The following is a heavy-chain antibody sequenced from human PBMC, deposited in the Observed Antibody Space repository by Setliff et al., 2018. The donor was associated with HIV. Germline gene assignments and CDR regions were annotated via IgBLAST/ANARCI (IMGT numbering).Heavy chain of an antibody. V-gene: IGHV3-7*01. Sequence: SGGSLRLSCAASGFTFKNHFMTWVRQAPGKGLEWVGNIKQDASEIYYVDSLKGRFTISRDNAKNSLYLQIDSLEVDDTAVYYCATEPKVVLFYYWGQGALVTVSS. J-gene: IGHJ4*02. D-gene: IGHD3-22*01. CDR2: IKQDASEI. CDR3: ATEPKVVLFYY. CDR1: GFTFKNHF.